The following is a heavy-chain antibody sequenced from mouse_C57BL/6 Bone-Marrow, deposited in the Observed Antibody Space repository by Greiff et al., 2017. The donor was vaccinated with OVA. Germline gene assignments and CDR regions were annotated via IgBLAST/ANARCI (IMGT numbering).Heavy chain of an antibody. CDR3: VGEDYGSKDYYAMDY. V-gene: IGHV10-3*01. J-gene: IGHJ4*01. CDR2: IRSKSSNFAT. Sequence: DVILVDSGGGLVQPKGSLKLSCAASGFTFHPYAMHWFRQAPGKGLECVARIRSKSSNFATYYADSVQDRFSLSRDDKQSRLYLKMNNLKTEDTARYYGVGEDYGSKDYYAMDYWGQGTSVTVSS. D-gene: IGHD1-1*01. CDR1: GFTFHPYA.